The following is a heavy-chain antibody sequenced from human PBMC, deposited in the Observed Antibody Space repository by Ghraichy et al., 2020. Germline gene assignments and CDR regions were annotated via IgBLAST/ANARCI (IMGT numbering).Heavy chain of an antibody. V-gene: IGHV3-11*01. Sequence: GESLNISCAASGFTFSDYYMTWIRQAPGKGLEWVSYISGSGSATYYADSVRGRFTISRDNAKNSLYLQMNSLRAEDTAVYYCAGDWSPYTAGPLVDWGQGTLVTVSS. CDR2: ISGSGSAT. CDR3: AGDWSPYTAGPLVD. CDR1: GFTFSDYY. J-gene: IGHJ4*02. D-gene: IGHD3-3*01.